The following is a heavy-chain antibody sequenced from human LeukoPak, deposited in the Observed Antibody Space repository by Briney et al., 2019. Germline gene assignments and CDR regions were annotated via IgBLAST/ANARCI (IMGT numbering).Heavy chain of an antibody. CDR3: ARGRPYYYDSSFSYYFDY. CDR1: GGSFSGYY. D-gene: IGHD3-22*01. Sequence: KPSETLSLTCAVYGGSFSGYYWSWIRQPPGKGLEWIGEINHSGSTNYNPSLKSRVTISVDTSKNQLSLKLSSVTAADTAVYYCARGRPYYYDSSFSYYFDYWGQGTLVTVSS. CDR2: INHSGST. J-gene: IGHJ4*02. V-gene: IGHV4-34*01.